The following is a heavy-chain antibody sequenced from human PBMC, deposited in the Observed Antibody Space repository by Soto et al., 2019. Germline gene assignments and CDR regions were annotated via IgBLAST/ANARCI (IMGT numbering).Heavy chain of an antibody. Sequence: GGSLRLSXAASGFIFNSYEMNWVRQAPGKGLEWVSYISGTGRSTFYADSVKDRFTISRDNSKNTVYLQMTSLRAEDTAVYYCAKGNTSGWYFFDYWGQGTLVTVSS. CDR1: GFIFNSYE. D-gene: IGHD6-19*01. CDR2: ISGTGRST. J-gene: IGHJ4*02. V-gene: IGHV3-23*01. CDR3: AKGNTSGWYFFDY.